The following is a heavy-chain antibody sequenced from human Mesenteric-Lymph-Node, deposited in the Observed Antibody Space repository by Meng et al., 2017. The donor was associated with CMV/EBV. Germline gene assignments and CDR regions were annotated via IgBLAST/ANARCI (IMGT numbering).Heavy chain of an antibody. CDR1: GFTFSSCA. Sequence: GGSLRLSCAASGFTFSSCAMHWVRQAPGKGLEWVAVISYDGSNKYYADSVKGRFTISRDNSKNTLYLQMNSLRAEDTAVYYCARDIGLDGDYWGQGTLVTVSS. J-gene: IGHJ4*02. V-gene: IGHV3-30-3*01. D-gene: IGHD1-1*01. CDR2: ISYDGSNK. CDR3: ARDIGLDGDY.